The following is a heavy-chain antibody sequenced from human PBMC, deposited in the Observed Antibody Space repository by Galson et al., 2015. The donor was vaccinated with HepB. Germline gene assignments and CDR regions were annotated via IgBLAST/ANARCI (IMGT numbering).Heavy chain of an antibody. V-gene: IGHV7-4-1*02. CDR3: ARVPAAFTYYYYGMDV. D-gene: IGHD2-2*01. Sequence: SVKVSCKASGYTFTSYAMNWVRQAPGQGLEWMGWINTNTGNPTYAQGFTGRFVFSLDTSVSTAYLQISSLKAEDTAVYYCARVPAAFTYYYYGMDVWGQGTTVTVSS. CDR2: INTNTGNP. CDR1: GYTFTSYA. J-gene: IGHJ6*02.